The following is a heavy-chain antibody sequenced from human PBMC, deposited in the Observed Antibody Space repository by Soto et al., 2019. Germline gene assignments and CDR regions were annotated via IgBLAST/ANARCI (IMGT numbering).Heavy chain of an antibody. CDR3: ANTVTTDYYYYGMDV. D-gene: IGHD4-17*01. CDR1: GGSISSGGYY. V-gene: IGHV4-31*03. CDR2: IYYSGST. Sequence: SETLSLTCTVSGGSISSGGYYWSWIRQHPGKGLEWIGYIYYSGSTYYNPSLKSRVTISVDTSKNQFSLKLSSVTAADTAVYYCANTVTTDYYYYGMDVWGQGTTVTVS. J-gene: IGHJ6*02.